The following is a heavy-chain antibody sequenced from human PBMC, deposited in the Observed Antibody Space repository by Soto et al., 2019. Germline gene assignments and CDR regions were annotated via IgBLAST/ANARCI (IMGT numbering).Heavy chain of an antibody. CDR1: GFTIDDYA. D-gene: IGHD2-2*01. J-gene: IGHJ3*02. Sequence: EVQLVESGGGLVQPGRSLRLSCAASGFTIDDYAMHWVRQPPGKGLEWVSGVSWNSGFTGYADSVKGRFTISRDNAKNSLYLQTNSLRAEDTALYYCVKGGSAPVAMLEAFDIWGQGTMVTVSS. CDR3: VKGGSAPVAMLEAFDI. CDR2: VSWNSGFT. V-gene: IGHV3-9*01.